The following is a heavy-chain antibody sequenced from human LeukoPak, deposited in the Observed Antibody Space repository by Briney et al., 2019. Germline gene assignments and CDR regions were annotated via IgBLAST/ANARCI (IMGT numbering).Heavy chain of an antibody. CDR1: GASISSTTYY. D-gene: IGHD6-19*01. CDR2: IYYSGST. J-gene: IGHJ3*02. CDR3: ARHKYSSGWPPEGAFDI. Sequence: SETLSFTCTVSGASISSTTYYWGWIRQPPRKGLEWIASIYYSGSTYYNPSLKSRVTISVDTSKNQFSLKLSSVTAADTAVYYCARHKYSSGWPPEGAFDIWGQGTMVTVSS. V-gene: IGHV4-39*01.